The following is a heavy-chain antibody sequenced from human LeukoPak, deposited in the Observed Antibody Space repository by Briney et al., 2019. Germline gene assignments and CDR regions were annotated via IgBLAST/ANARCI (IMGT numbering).Heavy chain of an antibody. Sequence: SETLSLTCTVSGGSISSYYWSWIRQPPGKGLEWIGNIYYSGSTNYNPSLKSRVTISVDTSKNQFSLKLSSVTAADTAVYYCARDNGSGSYYGSLDYWGQGTLVTVSS. CDR2: IYYSGST. V-gene: IGHV4-59*01. CDR1: GGSISSYY. J-gene: IGHJ4*02. CDR3: ARDNGSGSYYGSLDY. D-gene: IGHD3-10*01.